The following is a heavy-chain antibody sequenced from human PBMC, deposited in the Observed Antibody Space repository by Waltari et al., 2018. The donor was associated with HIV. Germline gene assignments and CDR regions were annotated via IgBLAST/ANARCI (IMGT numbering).Heavy chain of an antibody. V-gene: IGHV4-39*01. CDR3: ARRGVAGTSGWFDP. CDR1: GGSINSYTSY. D-gene: IGHD6-19*01. J-gene: IGHJ5*02. CDR2: IYYSEST. Sequence: QLQLQESGPGLVKPSETLSLTCTVSGGSINSYTSYWGWVRQPPGKGLEWIGSIYYSESTYYNPSLKSRVTISADTPKNQFSLKLNSGTAADTAVYYCARRGVAGTSGWFDPWGQGTLVTVSS.